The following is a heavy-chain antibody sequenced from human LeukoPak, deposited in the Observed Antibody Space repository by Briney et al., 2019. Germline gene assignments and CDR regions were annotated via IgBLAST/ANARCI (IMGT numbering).Heavy chain of an antibody. CDR3: ASLRGSIAVASAPDY. V-gene: IGHV4-39*01. Sequence: SETLSLTCAVYGGSFSSYYWGWIRQPPGKGLEWIGSIYYSGSTYYNPSLKSRVTISVDTSKNQFSLKLSSVTAADTAVYYCASLRGSIAVASAPDYWGQGTLVTVSS. CDR1: GGSFSSYY. J-gene: IGHJ4*02. D-gene: IGHD6-19*01. CDR2: IYYSGST.